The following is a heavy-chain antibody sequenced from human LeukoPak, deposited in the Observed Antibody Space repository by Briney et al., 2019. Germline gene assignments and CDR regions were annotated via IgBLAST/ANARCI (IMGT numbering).Heavy chain of an antibody. Sequence: SETLSLTCTVSGGSISSGSYYWSWIRQPAGKGLEWIGRIYTSGSTNYNPSLKSRVTISVDTSKNQFSLKLSSVTAADTAVYYCASYYYDSSGYPGAFDIWGQGTMVTVSS. D-gene: IGHD3-22*01. CDR2: IYTSGST. V-gene: IGHV4-61*02. CDR1: GGSISSGSYY. J-gene: IGHJ3*02. CDR3: ASYYYDSSGYPGAFDI.